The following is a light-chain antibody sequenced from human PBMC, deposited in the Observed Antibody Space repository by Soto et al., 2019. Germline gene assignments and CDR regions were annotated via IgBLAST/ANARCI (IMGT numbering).Light chain of an antibody. Sequence: EIVLTQYPGTMSLSPGERATLSCRASQSVSSSYLAWYQQKPVQAPRLLIYGASSRAAGIPDRFIGSGSGTDFTLTISRLEPEDFAVYYCQQYDSSPLTFGGGTKVEIK. J-gene: IGKJ4*01. CDR1: QSVSSSY. CDR2: GAS. CDR3: QQYDSSPLT. V-gene: IGKV3-20*01.